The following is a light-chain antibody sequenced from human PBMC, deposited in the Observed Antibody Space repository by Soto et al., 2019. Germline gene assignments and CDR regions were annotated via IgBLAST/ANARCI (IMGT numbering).Light chain of an antibody. CDR2: EVS. CDR1: GTDVGGYNY. Sequence: QSALPQPASVSGSPGQSVTISCTGTGTDVGGYNYVSWYQHHPGKAPKLMIYEVSNRPRGVSNRFSGSKSGNTASLSISGLQTEYEADYYCCSFTSRSTWLFGGGTKLTVL. CDR3: CSFTSRSTWL. J-gene: IGLJ3*02. V-gene: IGLV2-14*01.